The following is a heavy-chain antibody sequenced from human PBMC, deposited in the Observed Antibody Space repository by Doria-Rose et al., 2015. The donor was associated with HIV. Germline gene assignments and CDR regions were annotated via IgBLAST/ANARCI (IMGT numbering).Heavy chain of an antibody. CDR3: ARIKSSRWYHKYYFDF. D-gene: IGHD6-13*01. J-gene: IGHJ4*02. CDR2: IFSDDEG. V-gene: IGHV2-26*01. Sequence: QVQLVQSGPVLVKPTETLTLTCTVSGVSLSSPGMGVSWIRQPPGKALEWLANIFSDDEGSYKPSLKSRLTISRVTSKSQVVLTMTDMDPVDTATYYCARIKSSRWYHKYYFDFWGQGTLVIVSA. CDR1: GVSLSSPGMG.